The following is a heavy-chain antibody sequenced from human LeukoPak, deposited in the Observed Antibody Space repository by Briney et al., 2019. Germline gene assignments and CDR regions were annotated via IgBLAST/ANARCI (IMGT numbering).Heavy chain of an antibody. J-gene: IGHJ4*02. CDR1: GFTFSSYS. D-gene: IGHD5-24*01. V-gene: IGHV3-48*04. Sequence: GGSLRLSCAASGFTFSSYSMNWVRQAPGKGLEWVSYISSSSSTIYYADSVKGRFTISRDNAKNSLYLQMNSLRAEDTAVYYCARERRLEMATISYFDYWGQGTLVTVSS. CDR3: ARERRLEMATISYFDY. CDR2: ISSSSSTI.